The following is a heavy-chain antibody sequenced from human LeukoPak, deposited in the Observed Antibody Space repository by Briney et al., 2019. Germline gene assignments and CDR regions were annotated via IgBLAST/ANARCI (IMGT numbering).Heavy chain of an antibody. CDR2: IIPIFGTA. D-gene: IGHD2-21*02. CDR3: ARNPCGGDCYSDPNDAFDI. Sequence: GASVKVSCKASGYTFSSYAISWVRQAPGQGLEWMGGIIPIFGTANYAQKFQGRVTITTDESTSTAYMELSSLRSEDTAVYYCARNPCGGDCYSDPNDAFDIWGQGTMVTVSS. CDR1: GYTFSSYA. V-gene: IGHV1-69*05. J-gene: IGHJ3*02.